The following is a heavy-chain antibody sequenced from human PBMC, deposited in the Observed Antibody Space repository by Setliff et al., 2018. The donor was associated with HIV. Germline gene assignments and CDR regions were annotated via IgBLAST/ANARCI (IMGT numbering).Heavy chain of an antibody. Sequence: GSLRLSCAASGFTFNRDWMGWVRQAPGKGLELVGRIKSKTDGGTTDYASPVKGRFTISRDDSKSTVYLQMGGLKTEDTALYYCTTITKYSYEKSGREWSFPSDYWGQGSLVTVSS. CDR3: TTITKYSYEKSGREWSFPSDY. D-gene: IGHD3-3*01. CDR2: IKSKTDGGTT. CDR1: GFTFNRDW. J-gene: IGHJ4*02. V-gene: IGHV3-15*01.